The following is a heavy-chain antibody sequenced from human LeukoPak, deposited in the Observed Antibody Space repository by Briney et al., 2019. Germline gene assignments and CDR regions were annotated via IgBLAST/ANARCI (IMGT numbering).Heavy chain of an antibody. V-gene: IGHV4-4*02. Sequence: PSETLSLTCAVSGGSLSNNNWWSGVRQPPGKGLEWIGEIYHSGSTKYNPSLKSRVTISVDKSKNQFSLKVTSVTAADTAVYYCAKNGFYTLDYWGQGTLVTVSS. D-gene: IGHD5-24*01. CDR3: AKNGFYTLDY. CDR2: IYHSGST. CDR1: GGSLSNNNW. J-gene: IGHJ4*02.